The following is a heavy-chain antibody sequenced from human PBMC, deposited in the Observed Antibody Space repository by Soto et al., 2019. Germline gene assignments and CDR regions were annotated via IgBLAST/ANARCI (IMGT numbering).Heavy chain of an antibody. CDR2: MNPNSGDT. Sequence: ASVKVSCKASGYTFTTYDINWVRQATGQGLEWMGWMNPNSGDTGYAEEFQGRVTMTRNTAINTAYMELNSLTSEDTAVYFCARGRDYAFWSGLNWFDPWGQGTLVTVSS. V-gene: IGHV1-8*01. D-gene: IGHD3-3*01. CDR1: GYTFTTYD. CDR3: ARGRDYAFWSGLNWFDP. J-gene: IGHJ5*02.